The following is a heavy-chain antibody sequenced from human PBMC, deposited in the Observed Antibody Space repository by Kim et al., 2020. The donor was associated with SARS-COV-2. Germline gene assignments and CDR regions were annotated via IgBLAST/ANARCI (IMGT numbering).Heavy chain of an antibody. Sequence: GGSLRLSCAASGFTFDDYAMHWVRQAPGKGLEWVSGISWNSGSIGYADSVKGRFTISRDNAKNSLYLQMNSLRAEDTALYYCAKDGYSSSWTGGWFDPWGQGTLVTVSS. V-gene: IGHV3-9*01. CDR2: ISWNSGSI. J-gene: IGHJ5*02. CDR3: AKDGYSSSWTGGWFDP. CDR1: GFTFDDYA. D-gene: IGHD6-13*01.